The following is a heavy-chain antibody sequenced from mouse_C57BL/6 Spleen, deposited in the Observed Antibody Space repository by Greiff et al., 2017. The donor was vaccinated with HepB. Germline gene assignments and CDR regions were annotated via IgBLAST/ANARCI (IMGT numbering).Heavy chain of an antibody. CDR1: GYTFTSYT. Sequence: VQLQQSGAELARPGASVKMSCKASGYTFTSYTMHWVKQRPGQGLEWIGYINPSSGYTKYNQKFKDKATLTADKSSSTAYMQRSSLTSEDSAVYDCARDLLIAYWGRGTLVTVAA. CDR3: ARDLLIAY. V-gene: IGHV1-4*01. J-gene: IGHJ3*01. D-gene: IGHD2-1*01. CDR2: INPSSGYT.